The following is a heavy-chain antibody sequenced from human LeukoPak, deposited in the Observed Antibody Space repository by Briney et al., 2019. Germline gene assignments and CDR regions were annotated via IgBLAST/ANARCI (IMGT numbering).Heavy chain of an antibody. Sequence: SETLSLTCTVSGGSISSYYWSWIRQPPGRGLEWIGYIYYSGSTNYNPSLKSRVSISIDTSKSQFSLKVSSVTAADTAVYYCARHGTTGTNLNWFDPWGQGTLVTVSS. CDR2: IYYSGST. D-gene: IGHD1-1*01. CDR3: ARHGTTGTNLNWFDP. V-gene: IGHV4-59*01. J-gene: IGHJ5*02. CDR1: GGSISSYY.